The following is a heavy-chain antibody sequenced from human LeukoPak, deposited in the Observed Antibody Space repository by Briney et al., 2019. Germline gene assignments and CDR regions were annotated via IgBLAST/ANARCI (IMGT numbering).Heavy chain of an antibody. Sequence: ASVTVSCKASGGTFSSYAISWVRQAPGQGLEWMGGIIPIFGTANYAQKFQGRVTITADESTSTAYMALRSLRSEDTAVYYCARRNWFDPWGQGTLVTVSS. J-gene: IGHJ5*02. CDR2: IIPIFGTA. CDR3: ARRNWFDP. V-gene: IGHV1-69*13. CDR1: GGTFSSYA.